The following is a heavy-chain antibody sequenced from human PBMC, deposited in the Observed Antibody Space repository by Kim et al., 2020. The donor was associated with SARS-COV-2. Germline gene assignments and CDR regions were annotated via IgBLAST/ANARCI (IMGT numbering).Heavy chain of an antibody. CDR3: ARDPRYYDFWSGPYGMDV. V-gene: IGHV3-11*06. D-gene: IGHD3-3*01. J-gene: IGHJ6*02. Sequence: GRFTISKDNAKNSLYLQMNSLRAEDTAVYYCARDPRYYDFWSGPYGMDVWGQVTTVTVSS.